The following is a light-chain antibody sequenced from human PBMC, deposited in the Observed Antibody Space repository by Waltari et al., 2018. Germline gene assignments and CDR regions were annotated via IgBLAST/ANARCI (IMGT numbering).Light chain of an antibody. J-gene: IGKJ1*01. CDR1: QGIGGY. Sequence: DVHMTQSPSSVSASVGDRVTITCRASQGIGGYVNWYQQNTGRAPNLLIYATSNLQSGVPSRFGGSGSGTVFTLSIATLQPEDFATYYCQQTYSSPRTFGPGTKVEIK. CDR2: ATS. V-gene: IGKV1-39*01. CDR3: QQTYSSPRT.